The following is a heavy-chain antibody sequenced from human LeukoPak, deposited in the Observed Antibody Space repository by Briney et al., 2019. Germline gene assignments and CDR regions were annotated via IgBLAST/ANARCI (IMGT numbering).Heavy chain of an antibody. J-gene: IGHJ4*02. CDR2: IYPRDGST. CDR1: GYSFTSNY. CDR3: ARDQEAFDY. V-gene: IGHV1-46*01. Sequence: ASVKVTCKASGYSFTSNYIHWVRQAPGQGLEWMGMIYPRDGSTSYAQKFQGRVTVTRDTSTSTVHMELSGLRSEDTAVYYCARDQEAFDYWGQGTLVTVSS.